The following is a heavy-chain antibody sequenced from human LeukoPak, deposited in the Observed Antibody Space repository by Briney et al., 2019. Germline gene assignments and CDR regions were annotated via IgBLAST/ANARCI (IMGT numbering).Heavy chain of an antibody. CDR2: IYYSGYT. CDR3: ARDQSGSGSLVGY. V-gene: IGHV4-39*07. CDR1: GVSISSSSYY. Sequence: SETLSLTCTVSGVSISSSSYYWGWIRQPPGNGLEWIGNIYYSGYTYYNPSLKSRVTISVDTSKNQFSLKLSSVTAADTAVYYCARDQSGSGSLVGYWGQGTLVTVSS. J-gene: IGHJ4*02. D-gene: IGHD3-10*01.